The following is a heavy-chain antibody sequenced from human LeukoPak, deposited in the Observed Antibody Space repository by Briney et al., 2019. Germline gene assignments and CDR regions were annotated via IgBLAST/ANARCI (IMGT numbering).Heavy chain of an antibody. D-gene: IGHD5-12*01. J-gene: IGHJ4*02. V-gene: IGHV4-34*01. Sequence: SETLSLTCAVYDASFSGFYWNWIRQTPGKWLEWIGEINHSGSANYHPSLMSRVTFSIDTSKKQFSLNLTSVTVADTAVYYCAGGYSGYDVGYWGQGTRVTVSS. CDR2: INHSGSA. CDR3: AGGYSGYDVGY. CDR1: DASFSGFY.